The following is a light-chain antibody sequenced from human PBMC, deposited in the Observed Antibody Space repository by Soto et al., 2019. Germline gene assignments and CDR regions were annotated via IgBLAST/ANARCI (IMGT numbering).Light chain of an antibody. CDR3: QQYNNWPYT. V-gene: IGKV3-15*01. CDR1: RSVARN. Sequence: EIVMTQSPVALSVSPGERAALSCRPGRSVARNFAWYQQRPGQAPRVLIYGTSTRATGVPARFSGSGSGTDFTLTISSLQSEDFAVYYCQQYNNWPYTFGQGTRLEIK. CDR2: GTS. J-gene: IGKJ2*01.